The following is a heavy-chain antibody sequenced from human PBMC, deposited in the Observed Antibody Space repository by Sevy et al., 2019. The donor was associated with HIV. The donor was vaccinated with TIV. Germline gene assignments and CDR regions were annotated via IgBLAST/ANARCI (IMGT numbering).Heavy chain of an antibody. V-gene: IGHV3-7*01. CDR3: ARDLAGRSRDEGNWFDP. CDR2: IKQDGSEK. Sequence: GESLKISCAASGFTFSSYWMRWVRQAPGKGLEWVANIKQDGSEKYYVDSVKGRFTISRDNAKNSLYLQMNSLRAEDTAVYYCARDLAGRSRDEGNWFDPWGQGTLATVSS. J-gene: IGHJ5*02. CDR1: GFTFSSYW.